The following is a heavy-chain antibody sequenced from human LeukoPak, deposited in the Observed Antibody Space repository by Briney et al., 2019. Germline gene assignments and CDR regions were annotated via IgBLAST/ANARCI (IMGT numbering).Heavy chain of an antibody. CDR3: ARDPSYDYGDYAPQNWFDP. CDR1: GFTVSSNY. J-gene: IGHJ5*02. CDR2: IYSGGST. Sequence: GGSLRLSCAASGFTVSSNYMSWVRQAPGKGLEWVSVIYSGGSTYYADSVKGRFTISRDNSKNTLYLQMNSLRAEDTAVYYCARDPSYDYGDYAPQNWFDPWGQGTLVTVSS. D-gene: IGHD4-17*01. V-gene: IGHV3-66*01.